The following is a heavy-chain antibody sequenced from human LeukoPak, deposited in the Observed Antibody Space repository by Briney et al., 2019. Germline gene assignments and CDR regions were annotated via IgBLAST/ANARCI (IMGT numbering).Heavy chain of an antibody. Sequence: SVKVSCKASGGTFSSYAISWVRQAPGQGLEWMGKIIPIFGTANYAQKFQGRVTITTDESTSTAYMELSSLRSEDTAVYYCATGAAGPEGDWNYWGQGTLVTVSS. CDR2: IIPIFGTA. CDR3: ATGAAGPEGDWNY. D-gene: IGHD6-13*01. J-gene: IGHJ4*02. V-gene: IGHV1-69*05. CDR1: GGTFSSYA.